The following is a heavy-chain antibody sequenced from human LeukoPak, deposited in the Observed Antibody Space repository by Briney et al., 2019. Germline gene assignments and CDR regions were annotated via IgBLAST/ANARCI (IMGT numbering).Heavy chain of an antibody. Sequence: GSSVKVSCKASGGTFSSYTISWVRQAPGQGLEWMGRIIPILGIANYAQKFQGRATITADKSTSTAYMELSSLRSEDTAVYYCARDSSIAARDSYNWFDPWGQGTLVTVSS. CDR2: IIPILGIA. J-gene: IGHJ5*02. CDR3: ARDSSIAARDSYNWFDP. D-gene: IGHD6-6*01. V-gene: IGHV1-69*04. CDR1: GGTFSSYT.